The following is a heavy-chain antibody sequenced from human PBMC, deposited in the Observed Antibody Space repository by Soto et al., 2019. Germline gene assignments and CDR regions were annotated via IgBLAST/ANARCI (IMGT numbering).Heavy chain of an antibody. D-gene: IGHD2-2*01. CDR3: ARDRAIVVVPAAIYRYYYGMDV. CDR2: ISSSSSYI. CDR1: GFTFSSYS. V-gene: IGHV3-21*01. Sequence: VSLRLSCAASGFTFSSYSMNWVRQAPGKGLEWVSSISSSSSYIYYADSVKGRFTISRDNAKNSLYLQMNSLRAEDTAVYYCARDRAIVVVPAAIYRYYYGMDVWGQGTTVTVS. J-gene: IGHJ6*02.